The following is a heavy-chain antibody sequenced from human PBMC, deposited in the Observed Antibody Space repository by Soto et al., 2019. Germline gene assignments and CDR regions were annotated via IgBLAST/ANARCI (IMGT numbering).Heavy chain of an antibody. CDR3: ARRPLGNDYGDQYYFDY. J-gene: IGHJ4*02. CDR2: IYYSGST. D-gene: IGHD4-17*01. Sequence: SETLSLTCTVSGGSISSSSYYWGWIRQPPGKGLEWIGSIYYSGSTYYNPSLKSRVTISVDTSKNQFYLKLSSVTAADTAVYYCARRPLGNDYGDQYYFDYWGQGTLVTVSS. CDR1: GGSISSSSYY. V-gene: IGHV4-39*07.